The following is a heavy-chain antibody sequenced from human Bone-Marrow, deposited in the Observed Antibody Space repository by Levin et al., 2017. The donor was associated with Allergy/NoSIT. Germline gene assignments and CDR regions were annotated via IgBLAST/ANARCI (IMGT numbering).Heavy chain of an antibody. CDR3: AKSHDYGDERLTWFDS. D-gene: IGHD4-17*01. V-gene: IGHV4-59*01. Sequence: SQTLSLTCSVSGGSISHAYWSWVRQSPKKGLEWIGYASYSGSTKYNPSLKSRVNISFDTSKNQFSLKLDSVTAADTAVYYCAKSHDYGDERLTWFDSWGQGTLVTVSS. CDR2: ASYSGST. J-gene: IGHJ5*01. CDR1: GGSISHAY.